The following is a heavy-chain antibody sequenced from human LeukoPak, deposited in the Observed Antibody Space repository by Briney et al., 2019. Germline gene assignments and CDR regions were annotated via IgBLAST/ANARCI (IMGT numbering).Heavy chain of an antibody. CDR3: ARVFSSYEQRPTPVVPVYYYYYYGMDV. Sequence: WASVTVSFTASGGTFSSYAISWVRQAPGQGLEWMGGIIPIFGTANYAQKFQGRVTITADESTSTAYMELSSLRSEDTAVYYCARVFSSYEQRPTPVVPVYYYYYYGMDVWGQGTTVTVSS. CDR2: IIPIFGTA. J-gene: IGHJ6*02. V-gene: IGHV1-69*13. CDR1: GGTFSSYA. D-gene: IGHD2-2*01.